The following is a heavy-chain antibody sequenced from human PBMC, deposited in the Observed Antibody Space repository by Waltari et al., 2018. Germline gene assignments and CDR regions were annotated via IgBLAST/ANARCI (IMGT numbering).Heavy chain of an antibody. CDR2: MNPNSGNT. V-gene: IGHV1-8*03. CDR1: GYTFTSYD. Sequence: CKASGYTFTSYDINWVRQATGQGLEWMGWMNPNSGNTGYAQKFQGRVTITRNTSISTAYMELSSLRSEDTAVYYCARKMAAARRFDPWGQGTLVTVSS. D-gene: IGHD6-13*01. J-gene: IGHJ5*02. CDR3: ARKMAAARRFDP.